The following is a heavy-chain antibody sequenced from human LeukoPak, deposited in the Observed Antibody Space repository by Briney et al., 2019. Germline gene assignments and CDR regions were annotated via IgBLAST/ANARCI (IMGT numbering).Heavy chain of an antibody. CDR1: GGSISSSSYY. Sequence: SETLSLTCTASGGSISSSSYYWGWIRQPPGKGLEWIGSIYYSGSTYYNPSLKSRVTISVDTSKNQFSLKLSSVTAADTAVYYCARQEVWYFDLWGRGTLVTVSS. J-gene: IGHJ2*01. CDR3: ARQEVWYFDL. CDR2: IYYSGST. V-gene: IGHV4-39*07.